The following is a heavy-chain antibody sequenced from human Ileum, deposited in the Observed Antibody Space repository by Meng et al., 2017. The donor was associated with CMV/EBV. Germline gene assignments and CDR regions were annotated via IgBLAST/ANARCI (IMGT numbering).Heavy chain of an antibody. V-gene: IGHV3-74*01. CDR1: FSFRRDW. CDR2: INRDGSST. CDR3: TRDPDLSDVSNNWFDP. Sequence: FSFRRDWMHWVRQGPGRGPEWVSRINRDGSSTSYADSVRGRFTSSRDNAKNILYLQMNSLRAEDTAVYYCTRDPDLSDVSNNWFDPWGQGTLVTVSS. J-gene: IGHJ5*02. D-gene: IGHD5/OR15-5a*01.